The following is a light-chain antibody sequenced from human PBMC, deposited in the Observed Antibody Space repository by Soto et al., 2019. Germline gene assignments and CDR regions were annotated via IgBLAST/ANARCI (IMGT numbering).Light chain of an antibody. CDR1: QSVSTY. J-gene: IGKJ5*01. CDR3: QQRSSWIT. V-gene: IGKV3-11*01. Sequence: EVVLTQSPATLSFSPGERATLSCRASQSVSTYLAWYQQKPGQAPRLLIYDASNRATGIPARFSGSGSATDFTLTISSLEPEGFAVYYCQQRSSWITFGQGTRLEIK. CDR2: DAS.